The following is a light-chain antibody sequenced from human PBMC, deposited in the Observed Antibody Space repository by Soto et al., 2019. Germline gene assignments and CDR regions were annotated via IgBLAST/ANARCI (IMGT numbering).Light chain of an antibody. CDR2: AAS. CDR3: QKYNSAPPVT. V-gene: IGKV1-27*01. J-gene: IGKJ4*01. CDR1: QGISNY. Sequence: DIQMTQSPSSLSASVGDRVTITCRASQGISNYLAWYQQKPGKVPKLLIYAASTLQSGVPSRFSGSGSATDLNLTISSLQPEDVATHYCQKYNSAPPVTFGGGTKVEIK.